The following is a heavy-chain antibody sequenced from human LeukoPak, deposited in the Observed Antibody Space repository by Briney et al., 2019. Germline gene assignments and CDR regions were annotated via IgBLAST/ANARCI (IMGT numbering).Heavy chain of an antibody. D-gene: IGHD1-26*01. Sequence: SETLSLTCTVSGGSISSGGHYWSWIRQPAGKGLEYLGRISSTGSTNYNPSLRSRVTISADTSKNHFSLKLTSVTAADTAVYYCARLVGAPGGLPYYFDYWGQGTLVTVSS. V-gene: IGHV4-61*02. CDR3: ARLVGAPGGLPYYFDY. CDR1: GGSISSGGHY. CDR2: ISSTGST. J-gene: IGHJ4*02.